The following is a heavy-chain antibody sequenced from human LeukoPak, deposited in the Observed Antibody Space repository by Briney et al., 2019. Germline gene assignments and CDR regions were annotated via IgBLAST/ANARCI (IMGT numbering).Heavy chain of an antibody. CDR2: ISAYNGNT. J-gene: IGHJ6*03. D-gene: IGHD3-3*01. V-gene: IGHV1-18*01. CDR1: GYTFTSYG. CDR3: ARFFWSGYFYYYYMDV. Sequence: GASVKLSCKASGYTFTSYGISWVRQAPGQGLEWMGWISAYNGNTNYAQKLQGRVTMTTDTSTSTAYMELRSLRSDDTAVYYCARFFWSGYFYYYYMDVWGEGATVTVSS.